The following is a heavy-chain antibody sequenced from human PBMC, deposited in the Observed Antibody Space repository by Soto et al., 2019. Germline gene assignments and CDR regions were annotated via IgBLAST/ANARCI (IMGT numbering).Heavy chain of an antibody. V-gene: IGHV1-46*01. Sequence: ASVKVSCKASGYTFTSYYMHWVRQAPGQGLEWMGIINPSGGSTSYAQKFQGRVTMTRDTSTSTVYMELSSLRSEDTAVYYCARQWGSASKTTPFDYWGQGTLVTVSS. CDR2: INPSGGST. J-gene: IGHJ4*02. CDR3: ARQWGSASKTTPFDY. CDR1: GYTFTSYY. D-gene: IGHD3-10*01.